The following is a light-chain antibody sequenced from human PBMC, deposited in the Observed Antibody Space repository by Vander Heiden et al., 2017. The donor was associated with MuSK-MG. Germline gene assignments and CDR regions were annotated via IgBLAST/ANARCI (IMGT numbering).Light chain of an antibody. V-gene: IGKV1-39*01. CDR2: GAS. J-gene: IGKJ1*01. Sequence: DIQMTQSPSSLSASVGDRLTITCRASQSIGNSLSWYQQKPGRAPKLLIYGASNLHSRVPSRFSGRGSQTDFTLSIISLQPEDFATYYCQQASRTPPSFGQGTKVDLK. CDR1: QSIGNS. CDR3: QQASRTPPS.